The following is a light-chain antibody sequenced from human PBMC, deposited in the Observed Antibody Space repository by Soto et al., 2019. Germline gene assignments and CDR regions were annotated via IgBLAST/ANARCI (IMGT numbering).Light chain of an antibody. CDR2: DAS. CDR3: QQRTNWPRT. J-gene: IGKJ1*01. V-gene: IGKV3-11*01. Sequence: DIVLTQSPATLSLSPGERATLSCRASQNVSTYLAWYQQKPGQAPRLLIYDASNRATGIPARFSGSGSGTDFTLTISSLEPEDFAVYYCQQRTNWPRTFGPGTKVEIK. CDR1: QNVSTY.